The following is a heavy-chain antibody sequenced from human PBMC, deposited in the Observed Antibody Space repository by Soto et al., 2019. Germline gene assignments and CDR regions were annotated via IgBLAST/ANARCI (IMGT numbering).Heavy chain of an antibody. CDR3: ARGRGGYYYYYYGMDV. D-gene: IGHD5-12*01. CDR1: GYTFTSYG. J-gene: IGHJ6*02. Sequence: QVQLVQSGAEVKKPGASVKVSCKASGYTFTSYGISWVRQAPGQGLEWMGWISAYNGNTNYAQKLQGRVTMTTDTSTSTAYMELRSLRSDDTALYYCARGRGGYYYYYYGMDVWGQGTTVTVSS. V-gene: IGHV1-18*04. CDR2: ISAYNGNT.